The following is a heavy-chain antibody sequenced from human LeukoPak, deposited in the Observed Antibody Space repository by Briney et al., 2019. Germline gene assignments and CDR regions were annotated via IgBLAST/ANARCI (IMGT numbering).Heavy chain of an antibody. V-gene: IGHV4-39*07. D-gene: IGHD3-9*01. CDR2: IYYSGST. CDR1: GGSISSSSYY. J-gene: IGHJ4*02. CDR3: ASLTGYFPSPDY. Sequence: SETLSLTCTASGGSISSSSYYWGWIRQPPGRGLEWIGSIYYSGSTYYNPSLKSRVTISVDTSKNQFSLKLSSVTAADTAVYYCASLTGYFPSPDYWGQGTLSPSPQ.